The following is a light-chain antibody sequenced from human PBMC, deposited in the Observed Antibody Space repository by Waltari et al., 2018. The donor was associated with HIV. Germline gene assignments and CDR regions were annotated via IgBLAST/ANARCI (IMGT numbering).Light chain of an antibody. Sequence: DIQMTQSPSSLSASVGDRVTITCRASQSISTYLNWYQQKPGKAPQLLIYAASNLQSAVPSRFSGSGSRTEFTLTISSLQREDFATYYCQQSYSIPLTFGGGTKVEIK. CDR1: QSISTY. J-gene: IGKJ4*01. V-gene: IGKV1-39*01. CDR2: AAS. CDR3: QQSYSIPLT.